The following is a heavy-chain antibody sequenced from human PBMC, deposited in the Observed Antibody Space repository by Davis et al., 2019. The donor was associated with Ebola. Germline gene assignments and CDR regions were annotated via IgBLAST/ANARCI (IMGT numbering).Heavy chain of an antibody. Sequence: GESLKISCAASGFTFSSYSMNWVRQAPGKGLEWVSSISSSSSYIYYADSVKGRFTISRDNAKNSLYLQMNSLRAEDTAVYYCARDRHSYYYYGMDVWGQGTTVTVSS. CDR2: ISSSSSYI. CDR3: ARDRHSYYYYGMDV. V-gene: IGHV3-21*01. J-gene: IGHJ6*02. CDR1: GFTFSSYS.